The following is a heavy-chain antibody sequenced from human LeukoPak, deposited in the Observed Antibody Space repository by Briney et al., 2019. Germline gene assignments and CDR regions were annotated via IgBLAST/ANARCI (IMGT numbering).Heavy chain of an antibody. CDR3: AKDPTTWSFDY. D-gene: IGHD1-7*01. CDR2: INSDGSST. CDR1: GFAFSSYW. J-gene: IGHJ4*02. V-gene: IGHV3-74*01. Sequence: GGPLLLSCAASGFAFSSYWMHWGRQAPGKGLGWVSRINSDGSSTGYADSVKGRFTISRDNAKNTLYLQMNSLRAEDTAVYYCAKDPTTWSFDYWGQGTLVTVSS.